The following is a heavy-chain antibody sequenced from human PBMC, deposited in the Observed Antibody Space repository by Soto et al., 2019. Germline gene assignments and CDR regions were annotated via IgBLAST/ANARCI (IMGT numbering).Heavy chain of an antibody. J-gene: IGHJ3*02. CDR2: IIPLFGTT. V-gene: IGHV1-69*12. CDR3: ARGTICDQDCYSGAFDI. D-gene: IGHD2-21*02. Sequence: QVQLVQSGAEVKKPGSSVKVSCKASGGTFSSYGISWLRQAPGQGLEWMGGIIPLFGTTNYAQKFDGRVTLTADESARAAYMELTSLRSEDTALYYCARGTICDQDCYSGAFDILVQGTLVTVSS. CDR1: GGTFSSYG.